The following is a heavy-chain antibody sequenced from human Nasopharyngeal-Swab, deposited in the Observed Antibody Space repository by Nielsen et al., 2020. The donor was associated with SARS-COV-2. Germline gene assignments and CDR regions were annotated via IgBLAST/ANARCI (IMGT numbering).Heavy chain of an antibody. V-gene: IGHV1-69*01. J-gene: IGHJ5*02. Sequence: WVRQAPGQGLEWMGGIIPIFGTANYAQKFQGRVTITADESTSTAYMELSSLRSEDTAVYYCARDLGCSSTSCYEGNWFDPWDQGTLVTVSS. CDR2: IIPIFGTA. D-gene: IGHD2-2*01. CDR3: ARDLGCSSTSCYEGNWFDP.